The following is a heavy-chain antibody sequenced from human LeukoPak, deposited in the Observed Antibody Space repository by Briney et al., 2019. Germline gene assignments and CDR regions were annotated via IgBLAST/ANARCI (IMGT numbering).Heavy chain of an antibody. V-gene: IGHV3-30*18. J-gene: IGHJ4*02. CDR3: AKHKYSITMISY. CDR2: ISYDGSNK. Sequence: GGSLRLSCAASGVTLSSYGVLWVRQAPGKGLEWVAVISYDGSNKDYAASVKGRFTISRDNSKNTLYLQMNSLRAEDTAVYYCAKHKYSITMISYWGQGTLVTASS. D-gene: IGHD3-22*01. CDR1: GVTLSSYG.